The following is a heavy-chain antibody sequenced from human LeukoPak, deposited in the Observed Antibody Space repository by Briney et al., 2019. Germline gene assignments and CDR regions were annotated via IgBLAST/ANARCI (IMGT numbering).Heavy chain of an antibody. D-gene: IGHD2-15*01. Sequence: ASVKVSCKASGYTFTSYYMHWVRQAPGQGLKWMGIINPSGGSTSYAQKFQGRVTMTRDTSTSTVYMELSSLRSEDTAVYYCARDIVVVVAATQWGMDVWGQGTTVTVSS. CDR3: ARDIVVVVAATQWGMDV. CDR1: GYTFTSYY. CDR2: INPSGGST. V-gene: IGHV1-46*01. J-gene: IGHJ6*02.